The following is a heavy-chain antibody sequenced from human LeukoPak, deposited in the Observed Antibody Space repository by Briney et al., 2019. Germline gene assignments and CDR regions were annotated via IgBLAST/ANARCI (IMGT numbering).Heavy chain of an antibody. Sequence: AGSLTLSCAASGFSFSSYAMSWVRQAPGDGLEWVSCIASSGTYIYYVDSVKGRFTISRDDAKKSLYLQMDSLRAEDTAVYYCVRVGRGYSSYFDTWGQGTLVTVSS. J-gene: IGHJ4*02. CDR3: VRVGRGYSSYFDT. CDR2: IASSGTYI. D-gene: IGHD5-18*01. V-gene: IGHV3-21*01. CDR1: GFSFSSYA.